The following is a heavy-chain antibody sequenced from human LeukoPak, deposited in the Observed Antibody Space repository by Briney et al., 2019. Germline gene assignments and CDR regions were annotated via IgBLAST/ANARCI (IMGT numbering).Heavy chain of an antibody. Sequence: ASVKVSCKASGYTFTSYDINWVRQATGQGLEWMGWMNPNSGNTGYAQKFQGRVTMTRNTSISTAYMELSSLRSEDTAVYYCARSRAAAMSVYYGMDVWGQGTTVTVSS. CDR2: MNPNSGNT. D-gene: IGHD2-2*01. CDR3: ARSRAAAMSVYYGMDV. CDR1: GYTFTSYD. V-gene: IGHV1-8*01. J-gene: IGHJ6*02.